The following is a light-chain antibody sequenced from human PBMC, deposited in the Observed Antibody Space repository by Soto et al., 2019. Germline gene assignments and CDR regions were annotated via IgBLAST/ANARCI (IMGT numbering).Light chain of an antibody. V-gene: IGLV2-8*01. CDR1: SSDVGGYNY. Sequence: QSALTQPPSASGSPGQSVTISCTGTSSDVGGYNYVSWYQQHPGKAPKLIIYEVTKRPSGVPDRFSGSKSGNTASLTVSVLLAEDEADYYCSSHAGLINVVFGGGTKLTVL. CDR2: EVT. J-gene: IGLJ3*02. CDR3: SSHAGLINVV.